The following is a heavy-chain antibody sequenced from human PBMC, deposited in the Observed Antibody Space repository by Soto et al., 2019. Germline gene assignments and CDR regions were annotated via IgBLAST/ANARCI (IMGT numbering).Heavy chain of an antibody. D-gene: IGHD2-2*01. V-gene: IGHV4-34*01. CDR1: GGSFSGYY. J-gene: IGHJ4*02. CDR3: ARGQGYCSSTSCYYYFDY. Sequence: SETLSLTCAVYGGSFSGYYWSWIRQPPGKGLEWIGEINHSGSTNYNPSLKSRVTISVDTSKNQFSLKLSSVTAADTAVYYCARGQGYCSSTSCYYYFDYWGQGTLVTVSS. CDR2: INHSGST.